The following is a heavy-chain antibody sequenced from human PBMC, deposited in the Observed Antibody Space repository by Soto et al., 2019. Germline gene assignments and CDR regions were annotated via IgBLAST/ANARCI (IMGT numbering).Heavy chain of an antibody. D-gene: IGHD5-18*01. V-gene: IGHV1-46*01. CDR3: ARDPLWGTAMVLWYFDL. CDR2: INPSGTPS. Sequence: GASVKVSCKASGFIFTNFFMHWVRQAPGQGPEWMGVINPSGTPSSIAQKFQDRFTMTRETSTSTVYMQLNSLTSEDTAVYYCARDPLWGTAMVLWYFDLWGRGTLITVSS. J-gene: IGHJ2*01. CDR1: GFIFTNFF.